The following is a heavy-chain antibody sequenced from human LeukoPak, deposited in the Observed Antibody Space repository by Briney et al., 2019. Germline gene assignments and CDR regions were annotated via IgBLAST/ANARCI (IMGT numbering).Heavy chain of an antibody. Sequence: GGSLRLSCAASGFTFSSYSMNWVRQAPGKGLEWVSSISSSSSYIYYADSVKGRFTISRDNAKNPLYLQMNSLKAEDTAVYYCARAEYYYDSSGYFLDYWGQGTLVTVSS. CDR1: GFTFSSYS. D-gene: IGHD3-22*01. CDR2: ISSSSSYI. V-gene: IGHV3-21*01. CDR3: ARAEYYYDSSGYFLDY. J-gene: IGHJ4*02.